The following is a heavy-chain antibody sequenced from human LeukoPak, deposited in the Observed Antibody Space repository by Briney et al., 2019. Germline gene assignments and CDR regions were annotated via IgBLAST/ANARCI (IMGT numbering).Heavy chain of an antibody. CDR1: GFTLSSYG. V-gene: IGHV3-30*02. Sequence: GGSLRLSCAASGFTLSSYGMHWVRQAPGKGLEWVAFIRYDGSNKYYADSVKGRFTISRDNSKNTLYLQMNSLRAEDTAVYYCARDRQYYYGSGKAWENAFDIWGQGTMVTVSS. CDR2: IRYDGSNK. D-gene: IGHD3-10*01. J-gene: IGHJ3*02. CDR3: ARDRQYYYGSGKAWENAFDI.